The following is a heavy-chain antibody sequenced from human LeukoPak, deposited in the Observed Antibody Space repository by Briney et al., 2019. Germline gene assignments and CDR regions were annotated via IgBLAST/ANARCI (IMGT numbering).Heavy chain of an antibody. J-gene: IGHJ3*02. CDR2: ISYDGSNK. D-gene: IGHD6-13*01. CDR3: ARDIAADFADAFDI. Sequence: GRSLRLSCAASGFTFSSYAMHRVRQAPGKGLEWVAVISYDGSNKFYADSVKGRFTLSRDNSKNTLYLQMNSLKAEDTAVYYCARDIAADFADAFDIWGQGTMVTVSS. V-gene: IGHV3-30-3*01. CDR1: GFTFSSYA.